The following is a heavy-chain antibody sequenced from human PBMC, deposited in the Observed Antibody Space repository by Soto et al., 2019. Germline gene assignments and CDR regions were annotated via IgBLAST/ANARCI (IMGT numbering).Heavy chain of an antibody. Sequence: GGFLRLSCAASGFTVSSNYMSWVRQAPGKGLEWVSVIYSGGSTYYADSVKGRFTISRDNSKNTLYLQMNSLRAEDTAVYYCARMGVIPFYYYGMDVWGQGTTVTVSS. CDR2: IYSGGST. V-gene: IGHV3-66*01. J-gene: IGHJ6*02. CDR3: ARMGVIPFYYYGMDV. CDR1: GFTVSSNY. D-gene: IGHD3-16*02.